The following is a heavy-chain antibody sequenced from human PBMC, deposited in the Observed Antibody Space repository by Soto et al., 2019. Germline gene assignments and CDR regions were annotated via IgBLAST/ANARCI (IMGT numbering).Heavy chain of an antibody. CDR2: ISGSGGRS. D-gene: IGHD1-1*01. J-gene: IGHJ4*02. Sequence: GGSLRLSCAASGFTFSNYAMTWVRQGPGKGLEWVSGISGSGGRSYYADSVKGRFTISGDNSKNPLYLQMNSLRAEDTAVYYCAKEDVNWKFGGYFDYWGQGTLVTVSS. CDR3: AKEDVNWKFGGYFDY. CDR1: GFTFSNYA. V-gene: IGHV3-23*01.